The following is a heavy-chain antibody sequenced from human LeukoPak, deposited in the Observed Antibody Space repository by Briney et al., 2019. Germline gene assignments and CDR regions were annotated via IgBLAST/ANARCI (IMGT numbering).Heavy chain of an antibody. CDR1: GFTFSSYS. J-gene: IGHJ4*02. CDR3: ARHLSGVTGYTYGRGIDY. D-gene: IGHD5-18*01. CDR2: ISSSSSTI. V-gene: IGHV3-48*01. Sequence: GGSLRLSCAASGFTFSSYSMNWVRQAPGKGLEWVSYISSSSSTIYYADSVKGRFTISRDNAKTSLYLQMNSLRAEDTALYYCARHLSGVTGYTYGRGIDYWGQGTLVTISS.